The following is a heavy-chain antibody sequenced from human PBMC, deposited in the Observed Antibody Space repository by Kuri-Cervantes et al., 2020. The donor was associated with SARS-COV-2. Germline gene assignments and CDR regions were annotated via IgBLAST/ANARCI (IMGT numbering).Heavy chain of an antibody. CDR1: GGTFSSYA. Sequence: SVKVSCKASGGTFSSYAISWVRQAPGQGLEWMGGIIPIFGTANYAQKFQGRVTTTADESTSTAYMELSSLRSEDTAVYYCARRAVAVAGRYYYYYYYMDVWGKGTTVTVSS. J-gene: IGHJ6*03. D-gene: IGHD6-19*01. CDR3: ARRAVAVAGRYYYYYYYMDV. CDR2: IIPIFGTA. V-gene: IGHV1-69*13.